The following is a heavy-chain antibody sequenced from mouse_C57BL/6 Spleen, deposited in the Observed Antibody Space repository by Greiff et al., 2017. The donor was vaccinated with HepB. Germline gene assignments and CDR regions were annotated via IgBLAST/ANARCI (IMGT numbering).Heavy chain of an antibody. CDR1: GYTFTDHT. J-gene: IGHJ4*01. D-gene: IGHD1-1*01. CDR2: IYPRDGST. CDR3: ARLGNYYGNAMDY. Sequence: VKLMESDAELVKPGASVKISCKVSGYTFTDHTIHWMKQRPEQGLEWIGYIYPRDGSTKYNEKFKGKATLTADKSSSTAYMQLNSLTSEDSAVYFCARLGNYYGNAMDYWGQGTSVTVSS. V-gene: IGHV1-78*01.